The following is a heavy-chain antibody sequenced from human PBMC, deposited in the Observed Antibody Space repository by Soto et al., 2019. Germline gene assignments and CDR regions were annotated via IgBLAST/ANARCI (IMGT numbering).Heavy chain of an antibody. J-gene: IGHJ4*02. CDR3: AGSITIFGVVTSAFDY. CDR2: IYYSGIT. Sequence: SETLSLTCTVSGGSISSYYWSWIRQPPGKGLEWIGYIYYSGITNYNPSLKSRATISVDTSKNQFSLKLSSVTAADTAVYYCAGSITIFGVVTSAFDYWGQGTLVTVSS. D-gene: IGHD3-3*01. CDR1: GGSISSYY. V-gene: IGHV4-59*01.